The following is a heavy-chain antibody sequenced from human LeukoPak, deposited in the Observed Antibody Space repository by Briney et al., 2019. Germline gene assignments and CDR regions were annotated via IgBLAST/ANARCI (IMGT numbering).Heavy chain of an antibody. D-gene: IGHD6-13*01. CDR3: ARDLNGRGAAAGRAPGY. V-gene: IGHV1-2*02. CDR2: INPNSGDT. Sequence: ASVKVSCKASGYTFTGYYIHWVRQAPGQGLDLMGWINPNSGDTHYEQKFQGRVTLTRDTSISTAYMELSSLRSDDTAVYYCARDLNGRGAAAGRAPGYWGQGTLVTVSS. J-gene: IGHJ4*02. CDR1: GYTFTGYY.